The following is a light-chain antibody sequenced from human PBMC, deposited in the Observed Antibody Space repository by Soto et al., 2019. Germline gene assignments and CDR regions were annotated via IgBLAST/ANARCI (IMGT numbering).Light chain of an antibody. CDR2: DAS. Sequence: DFQMTQSPSTLSASVGDRVTITCRASQNIRSRLAWFQQKPGKAPKLLIYDASSLQSGVPPRFSGSGSGTEFTLTIRSLQPDDIATYYCQQYSSYSAWTFGEGTKVDIK. J-gene: IGKJ1*01. CDR3: QQYSSYSAWT. V-gene: IGKV1-5*01. CDR1: QNIRSR.